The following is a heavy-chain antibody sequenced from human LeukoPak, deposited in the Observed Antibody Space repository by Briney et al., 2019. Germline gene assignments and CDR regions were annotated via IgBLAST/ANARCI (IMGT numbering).Heavy chain of an antibody. V-gene: IGHV4-39*07. J-gene: IGHJ4*02. CDR2: IYYSGST. CDR1: GGSISSSSYY. D-gene: IGHD3-10*01. CDR3: ARSPPGGFYYFDY. Sequence: SEPLSLTCTVSGGSISSSSYYWGWIRQPPGKGLEWIGSIYYSGSTYYNPSLKSRVTISVDTSKNQFSLKLSSVTAADTAVYYCARSPPGGFYYFDYWGQGTLVTVSS.